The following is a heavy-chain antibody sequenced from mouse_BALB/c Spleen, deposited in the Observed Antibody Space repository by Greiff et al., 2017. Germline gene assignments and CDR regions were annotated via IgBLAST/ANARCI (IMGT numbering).Heavy chain of an antibody. V-gene: IGHV5-17*02. CDR3: ARPLLRLFYAMDY. J-gene: IGHJ4*01. D-gene: IGHD1-2*01. CDR1: GFTFSSFG. Sequence: DVQLVESGGGLVQPGGSRKLSCAASGFTFSSFGMHWVRQAPEKGLEWVAYISSGSSTIYYADTVKGRFTISRDNPKNTLFLQMTSLRSEDTAMYYCARPLLRLFYAMDYWGQGTSVTVSS. CDR2: ISSGSSTI.